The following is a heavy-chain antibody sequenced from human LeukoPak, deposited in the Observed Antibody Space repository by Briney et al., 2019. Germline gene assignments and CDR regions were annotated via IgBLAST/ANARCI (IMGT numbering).Heavy chain of an antibody. J-gene: IGHJ4*02. V-gene: IGHV4-34*01. D-gene: IGHD3-10*01. CDR2: INHSGST. CDR1: GGSFSGYY. Sequence: PSETLSLTCAVYGGSFSGYYWSCIRQPPGKGLEWIGEINHSGSTNYNPSLKSRVTISVDTSKNQFSLNLRSVTAADTGIYYCARDSSYGSASYDYFDYWGQGSVVSVSS. CDR3: ARDSSYGSASYDYFDY.